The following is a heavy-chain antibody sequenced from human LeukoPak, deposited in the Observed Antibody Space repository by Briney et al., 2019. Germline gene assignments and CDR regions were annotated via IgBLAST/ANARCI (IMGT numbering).Heavy chain of an antibody. V-gene: IGHV4-59*08. CDR2: IFSSGSS. CDR3: ARRSKLGYYFDS. Sequence: SETLSLTCTVFGGSMSGYYWSWIRQPPGKGLEWIGYIFSSGSSNFNPSLKSRVTISVDTSRNQFSLRLSSVTAADTAVYSCARRSKLGYYFDSWGQGILVTVSS. J-gene: IGHJ4*02. D-gene: IGHD2-15*01. CDR1: GGSMSGYY.